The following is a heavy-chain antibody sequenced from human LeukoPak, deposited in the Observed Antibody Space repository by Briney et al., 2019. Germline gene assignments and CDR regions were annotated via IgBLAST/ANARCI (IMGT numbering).Heavy chain of an antibody. J-gene: IGHJ4*02. D-gene: IGHD3-16*02. Sequence: QPGGSLRLSCAASGFTFSSYAMSWVRQAPGKGLEWVSGISDSGGSTYYADSVKGRFTISRDNSKNTLYLQMNSLRAEDTAVYYCAKDNLGGVIAIFDYWGQGTLVTVSS. CDR3: AKDNLGGVIAIFDY. V-gene: IGHV3-23*01. CDR1: GFTFSSYA. CDR2: ISDSGGST.